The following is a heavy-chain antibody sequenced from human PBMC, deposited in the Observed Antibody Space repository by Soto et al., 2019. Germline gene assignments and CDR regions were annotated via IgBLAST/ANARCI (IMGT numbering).Heavy chain of an antibody. J-gene: IGHJ6*02. CDR1: GGSISSGDYY. V-gene: IGHV4-30-4*01. CDR2: IYYSGST. D-gene: IGHD3-3*01. Sequence: SETLSLTCTVSGGSISSGDYYWSWIRQPPGKGLEWIGYIYYSGSTYYNPSLKSRVTISVDTSKNQFSLKLSSVTAADTAVYYCARDGPIFGVAPNYYYGMEVWGQGTTVTVSS. CDR3: ARDGPIFGVAPNYYYGMEV.